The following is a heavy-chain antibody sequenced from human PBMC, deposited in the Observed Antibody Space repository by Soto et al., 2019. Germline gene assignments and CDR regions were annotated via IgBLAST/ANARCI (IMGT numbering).Heavy chain of an antibody. CDR1: GDTFTSCY. Sequence: QVQLVQYGAEVKKPGASVKISCKASGDTFTSCYMHWVRQAAGQGLEWMGIINPSGDTSYAQKFQGRVTMTRDTSTSTVYMELSSLRSEDTAVYYCARVYCSGGGCYGIDYWGQGTLVTVSS. V-gene: IGHV1-46*01. CDR3: ARVYCSGGGCYGIDY. CDR2: INPSGDT. D-gene: IGHD2-15*01. J-gene: IGHJ4*02.